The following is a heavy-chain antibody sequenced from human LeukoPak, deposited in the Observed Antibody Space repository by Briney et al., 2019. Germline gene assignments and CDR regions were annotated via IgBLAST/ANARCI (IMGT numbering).Heavy chain of an antibody. Sequence: PGGSLRLSCAASGFTFSSYGMHWVRQAPGKGLEWVAVISYDGSNKYYADSVKGRFTISRDNSKNTLYLQMNSLRAEDTAVYYCAKRGYFDYWGQGTLVTVSP. CDR2: ISYDGSNK. V-gene: IGHV3-30*18. J-gene: IGHJ4*02. CDR1: GFTFSSYG. CDR3: AKRGYFDY.